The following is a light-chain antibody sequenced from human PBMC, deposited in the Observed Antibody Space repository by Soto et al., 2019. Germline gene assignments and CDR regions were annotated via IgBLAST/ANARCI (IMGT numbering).Light chain of an antibody. CDR2: GAS. Sequence: EILLTQSPGTLSLSPGERATLSCRASQTVSSNKLAWYQQKPGQAPKVLIYGASSRATGIPDRFSGSGSGTDSTLTISRLEPEDFAVYYCQQYGSSPRTFGQGTKVDIK. V-gene: IGKV3-20*01. CDR1: QTVSSNK. J-gene: IGKJ1*01. CDR3: QQYGSSPRT.